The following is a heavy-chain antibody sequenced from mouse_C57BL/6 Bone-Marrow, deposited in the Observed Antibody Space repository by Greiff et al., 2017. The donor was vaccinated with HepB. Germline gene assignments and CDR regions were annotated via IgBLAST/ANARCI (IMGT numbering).Heavy chain of an antibody. CDR3: APYYYGSSSGWYFDV. J-gene: IGHJ1*03. CDR1: GFNIKDYY. Sequence: VQLKESGAELVKPGASVKLSCTASGFNIKDYYMHWVKQRTEQGLEWIGRIDPEDGETKYAPKFQGKATITADTSSNTAYLQLSSLTSEDTAVYYCAPYYYGSSSGWYFDVWGTGTTVTGSS. D-gene: IGHD1-1*01. CDR2: IDPEDGET. V-gene: IGHV14-2*01.